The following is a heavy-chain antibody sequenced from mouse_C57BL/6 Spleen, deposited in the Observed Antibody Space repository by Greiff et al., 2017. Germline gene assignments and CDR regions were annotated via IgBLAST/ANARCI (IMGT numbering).Heavy chain of an antibody. V-gene: IGHV1-55*01. CDR2: IYPGSGST. CDR3: AGITTVVDHWYFDV. J-gene: IGHJ1*03. D-gene: IGHD1-1*01. Sequence: QVQLQQPGAELVKPGASVKMSCKASGYTFTSYWITWVKQRPGQGLEWIGDIYPGSGSTNYNEKFKSKATLTVATSSSTAYMQHSSLTSEDSAVYYCAGITTVVDHWYFDVWGTGTTVTVSS. CDR1: GYTFTSYW.